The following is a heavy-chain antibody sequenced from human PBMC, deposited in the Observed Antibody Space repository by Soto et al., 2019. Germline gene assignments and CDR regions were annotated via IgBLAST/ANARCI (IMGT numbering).Heavy chain of an antibody. J-gene: IGHJ4*01. CDR1: GFTFSSYA. CDR3: EKGYSSGWGAIFDY. Sequence: GWSLRLSYAASGFTFSSYAMSWVRQAPGKGLEWVSAISGSGGSTYYADSVKGRFTISRDNSKNTLYLQMNSLRAEETAVYYCEKGYSSGWGAIFDYWGHGTLVTVSS. CDR2: ISGSGGST. D-gene: IGHD6-19*01. V-gene: IGHV3-23*01.